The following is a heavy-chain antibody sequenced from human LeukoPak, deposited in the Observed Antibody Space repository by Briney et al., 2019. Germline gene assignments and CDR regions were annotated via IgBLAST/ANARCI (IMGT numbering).Heavy chain of an antibody. Sequence: KASETLSLTCTVSGGSISSGGYYWSWIRQHPGKGLEWIGYIYYSGSTYYNPSLKSRVTISVDTSKNQFSLKLSSVTAADTAVYYCAREVSMIVFDYWGQGTLVTVSS. D-gene: IGHD3-22*01. V-gene: IGHV4-31*03. CDR2: IYYSGST. CDR1: GGSISSGGYY. J-gene: IGHJ4*02. CDR3: AREVSMIVFDY.